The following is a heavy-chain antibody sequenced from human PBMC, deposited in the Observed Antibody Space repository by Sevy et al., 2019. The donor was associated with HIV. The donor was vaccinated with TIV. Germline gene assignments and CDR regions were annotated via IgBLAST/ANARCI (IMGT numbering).Heavy chain of an antibody. CDR3: ASYEGGHYYDSSGTYYYYGMDV. Sequence: ASVKVSCKVSGYTLTELSMHWVRQAPGKGLEWMGGFDPEDGETIYALKFQGRVTMTEDTSTDTAYMELSSLRSEDTAVYYCASYEGGHYYDSSGTYYYYGMDVWGQGTTVTVSS. CDR2: FDPEDGET. V-gene: IGHV1-24*01. D-gene: IGHD3-22*01. CDR1: GYTLTELS. J-gene: IGHJ6*02.